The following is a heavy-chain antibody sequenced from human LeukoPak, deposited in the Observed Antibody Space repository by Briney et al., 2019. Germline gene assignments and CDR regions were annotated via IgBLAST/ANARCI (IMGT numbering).Heavy chain of an antibody. CDR2: ISWNSGSI. CDR3: AKDSPEAAAFDY. D-gene: IGHD6-13*01. V-gene: IGHV3-9*01. CDR1: GFTFDDYA. J-gene: IGHJ4*02. Sequence: GGSLRLSCAASGFTFDDYAMHWVRQAPGKGLEWVSGISWNSGSIGYADSVKGRFTISRDNAKNSLYLQMNSLRAEDTALYYCAKDSPEAAAFDYWGQGTLVTVSS.